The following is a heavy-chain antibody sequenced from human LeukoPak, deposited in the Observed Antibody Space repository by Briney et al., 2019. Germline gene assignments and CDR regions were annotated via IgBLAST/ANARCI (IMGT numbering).Heavy chain of an antibody. CDR3: ARGDSSGYPGYFQH. CDR1: GGSISSYY. Sequence: SETLSPTCTVSGGSISSYYWSWIRQPPGKGLEWIGYIYYSGSTNYNPSLKSRVTISVDTSKNQFSLKLSSVTAADTAVYYCARGDSSGYPGYFQHWGQSTLVTVFS. D-gene: IGHD3-22*01. V-gene: IGHV4-59*01. CDR2: IYYSGST. J-gene: IGHJ1*01.